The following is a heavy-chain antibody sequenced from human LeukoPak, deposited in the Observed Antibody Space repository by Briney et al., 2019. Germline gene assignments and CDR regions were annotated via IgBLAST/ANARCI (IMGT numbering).Heavy chain of an antibody. V-gene: IGHV3-48*01. D-gene: IGHD3-10*01. CDR1: GFTFIGHS. CDR2: ITSSGSTI. J-gene: IGHJ4*02. CDR3: ARGGYTARGVLITPHFDS. Sequence: GGSLRLSCAASGFTFIGHSMNWVRQAPGKGLEWVSSITSSGSTIYSADPVRGRFTISRDNAKSSLYLQMNSLRAEDTAVYYCARGGYTARGVLITPHFDSWGQGTLVTVSS.